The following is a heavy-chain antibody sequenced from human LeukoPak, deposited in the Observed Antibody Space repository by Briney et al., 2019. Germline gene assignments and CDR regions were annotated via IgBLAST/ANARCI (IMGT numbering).Heavy chain of an antibody. V-gene: IGHV3-30*02. CDR3: AKAQTSTAAAGAPIYY. Sequence: GGSLRLSYAASGFTFSSHGMHWVRQAPGKGLEWVAFIRYDGSNKYYADSVKGRFTISRDNSKNTLYLQMNSLRAEDTAVYYCAKAQTSTAAAGAPIYYWGQGTLVTVSS. CDR2: IRYDGSNK. D-gene: IGHD6-13*01. J-gene: IGHJ4*02. CDR1: GFTFSSHG.